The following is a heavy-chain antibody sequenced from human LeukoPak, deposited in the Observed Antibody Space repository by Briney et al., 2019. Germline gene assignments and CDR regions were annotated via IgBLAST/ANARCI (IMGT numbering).Heavy chain of an antibody. CDR3: ARRGSGYYSNWFDP. CDR1: GGTFSSYA. V-gene: IGHV1-69*05. J-gene: IGHJ5*02. Sequence: SSVKVSCKASGGTFSSYAISWVRQAPGQGLESMGGIIPIFGTANYAQKFQGRVTITTDESTSTAYMELSSLRSEDTAVYYCARRGSGYYSNWFDPWGQGTLVTVSS. D-gene: IGHD3-22*01. CDR2: IIPIFGTA.